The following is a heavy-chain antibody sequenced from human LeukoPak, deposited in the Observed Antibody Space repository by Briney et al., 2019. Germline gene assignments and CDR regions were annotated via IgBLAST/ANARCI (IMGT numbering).Heavy chain of an antibody. V-gene: IGHV3-23*01. Sequence: GGSLRLACAVSGFTSSSYWMHWVRQAPGKGLEWVSAISGSGGSTYYADSVKGRFTISRDNSKNTLYLQMNSLRAEDTAVYYCAKSDRFDYWGQGTLVTVST. D-gene: IGHD2-21*01. CDR3: AKSDRFDY. CDR2: ISGSGGST. J-gene: IGHJ4*02. CDR1: GFTSSSYW.